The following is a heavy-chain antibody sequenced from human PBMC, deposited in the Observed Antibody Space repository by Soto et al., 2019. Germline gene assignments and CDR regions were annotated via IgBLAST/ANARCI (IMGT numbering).Heavy chain of an antibody. CDR3: ARDKLGYCSGGSCYSDDWFDP. CDR1: GFTFSSYS. Sequence: GGSLRLSCAASGFTFSSYSMNWVRQAPGKGLEWVSSISSSSSYIYYADSVKGRFTISRDNAKNSLYLQMNSLRAEDTAVYYCARDKLGYCSGGSCYSDDWFDPWGQGTLVTVSS. V-gene: IGHV3-21*01. CDR2: ISSSSSYI. D-gene: IGHD2-15*01. J-gene: IGHJ5*02.